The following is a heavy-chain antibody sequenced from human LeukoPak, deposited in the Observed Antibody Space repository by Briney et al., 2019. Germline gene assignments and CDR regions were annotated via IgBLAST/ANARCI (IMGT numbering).Heavy chain of an antibody. D-gene: IGHD3-22*01. CDR2: MNPNSGNT. V-gene: IGHV1-8*01. Sequence: ASVKVSCKASGYTFTSYDINWVRQATGQGLEWMGRMNPNSGNTGYAQQFQGRVTMTRNASISTAYMELSSLRSEDTAVYYCARGGGYYDSSGYYYVLSLDYWGQGTLVTVSS. J-gene: IGHJ4*02. CDR1: GYTFTSYD. CDR3: ARGGGYYDSSGYYYVLSLDY.